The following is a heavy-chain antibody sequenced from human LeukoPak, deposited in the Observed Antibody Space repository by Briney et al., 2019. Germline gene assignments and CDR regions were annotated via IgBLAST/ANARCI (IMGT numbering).Heavy chain of an antibody. CDR1: GFTFSGYA. V-gene: IGHV3-30*04. CDR2: ISYDGSNK. Sequence: PGGSLRLSCAASGFTFSGYAMHWVRQAPGKGLEWVAVISYDGSNKYYADSVKGRFTISRDNSKNTLYLQMNSLRAEDTAVYYCARDFSDYGDYPYYYFDYWGQGTLVTVSS. J-gene: IGHJ4*02. D-gene: IGHD4-17*01. CDR3: ARDFSDYGDYPYYYFDY.